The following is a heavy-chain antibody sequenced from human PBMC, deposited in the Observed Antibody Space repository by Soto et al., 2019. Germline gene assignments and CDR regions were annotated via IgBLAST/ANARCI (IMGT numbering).Heavy chain of an antibody. CDR1: GFTFSSYS. CDR3: ARVEVFWSGYWAPGVTGY. D-gene: IGHD3-3*01. CDR2: ISSSSSTI. J-gene: IGHJ4*02. V-gene: IGHV3-48*02. Sequence: PGGSLRLSCAASGFTFSSYSMNWVRQAPGKGLEWVSYISSSSSTIYYADSVKGRFTISRDNAKNSLYLQMNSLRDEDTAVYYCARVEVFWSGYWAPGVTGYWGQGTLVTVSS.